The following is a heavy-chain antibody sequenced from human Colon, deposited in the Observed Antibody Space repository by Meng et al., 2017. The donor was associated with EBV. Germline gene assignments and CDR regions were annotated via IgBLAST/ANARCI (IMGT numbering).Heavy chain of an antibody. CDR2: INHSGST. V-gene: IGHV4-34*02. Sequence: QLQQLRTVLVTPAESLLLSCVVYGGSSRGYSWSWIRQPPGKGLEWIGEINHSGSTHYNPSLKSRLTISVDTYKNQFSLKLSSVTAADTAVYYCARVDGSGSGNWFDPWGQGTLVTVSS. J-gene: IGHJ5*02. CDR3: ARVDGSGSGNWFDP. CDR1: GGSSRGYS. D-gene: IGHD3-10*01.